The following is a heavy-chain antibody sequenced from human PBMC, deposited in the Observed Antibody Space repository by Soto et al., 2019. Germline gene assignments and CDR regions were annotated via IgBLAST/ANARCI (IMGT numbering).Heavy chain of an antibody. J-gene: IGHJ4*02. V-gene: IGHV3-23*01. D-gene: IGHD2-21*02. CDR1: EFSFSSYA. CDR2: ITANGASA. CDR3: AKAKSTAWFFYDS. Sequence: EVQLLESGGGLVQPGESLRLSCTAPEFSFSSYALGWVRLPPGKGLEWVSGITANGASAYNADSVKGRFTVSRDNSRNTLFLPMNSLRAEDTAVYYCAKAKSTAWFFYDSWGQGTLVTVSS.